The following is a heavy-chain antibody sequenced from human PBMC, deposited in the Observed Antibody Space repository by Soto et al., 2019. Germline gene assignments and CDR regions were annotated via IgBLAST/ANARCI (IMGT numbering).Heavy chain of an antibody. D-gene: IGHD6-19*01. CDR2: IYQSGVT. V-gene: IGHV4-30-2*01. CDR1: GDSYSISTYS. CDR3: AGMPYTSGLRFDP. J-gene: IGHJ5*02. Sequence: SETLSLTCNMSGDSYSISTYSWSWIRQPPGKALRWIGFIYQSGVTSYNPSLASRVSISLDRSNNQCSLKLKSVTAADTAVYFCAGMPYTSGLRFDPWGPGTLVTVSS.